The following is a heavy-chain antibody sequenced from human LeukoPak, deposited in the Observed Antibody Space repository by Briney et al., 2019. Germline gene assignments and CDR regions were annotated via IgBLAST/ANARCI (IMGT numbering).Heavy chain of an antibody. CDR1: GFTFSSYS. J-gene: IGHJ4*02. D-gene: IGHD5-12*01. CDR3: ARDQDIVATTPYYFDY. V-gene: IGHV3-48*04. Sequence: PGGSLRLSCAASGFTFSSYSMNWVRQAPGKGLEWVSYISSSGSTIYYADSVKGRFTISRDNAKNSLYLQMNSLRAEDTAVYYCARDQDIVATTPYYFDYWGQGTLVTVSS. CDR2: ISSSGSTI.